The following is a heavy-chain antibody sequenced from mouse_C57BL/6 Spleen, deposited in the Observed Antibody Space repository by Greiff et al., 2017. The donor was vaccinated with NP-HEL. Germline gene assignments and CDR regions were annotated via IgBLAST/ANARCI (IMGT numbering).Heavy chain of an antibody. J-gene: IGHJ2*01. V-gene: IGHV1-53*01. Sequence: QVQLQQPGTELVKPGASVKLSCTASGYTFTSYWMHWVKQRPGQGLEWIGNINPSNGGTNYNEKFTSKSTLTVDKSSSTAYMQISSLPSEDSAVYYCARKGHLSYDYDVYYFDYWGKGTTLTVSS. D-gene: IGHD2-4*01. CDR2: INPSNGGT. CDR1: GYTFTSYW. CDR3: ARKGHLSYDYDVYYFDY.